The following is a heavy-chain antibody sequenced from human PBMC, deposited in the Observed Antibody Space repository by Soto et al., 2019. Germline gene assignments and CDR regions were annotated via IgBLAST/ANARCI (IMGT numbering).Heavy chain of an antibody. J-gene: IGHJ4*02. D-gene: IGHD4-17*01. CDR1: GFTVSSNY. CDR3: ARVSTVINFDY. CDR2: VYSGGST. V-gene: IGHV3-66*01. Sequence: GSLRLSCAASGFTVSSNYMSWVRQAPGKGLEWVSVVYSGGSTYYADSVKGRFTISRDNSKNTLYLQMNSLRAEDTAVYYCARVSTVINFDYWGQGTLVTVSS.